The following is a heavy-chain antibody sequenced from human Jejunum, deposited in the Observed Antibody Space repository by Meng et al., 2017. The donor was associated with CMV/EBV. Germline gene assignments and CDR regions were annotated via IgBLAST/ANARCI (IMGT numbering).Heavy chain of an antibody. CDR2: ISGSGGST. CDR3: AKDENSNYVRWFDP. J-gene: IGHJ5*02. D-gene: IGHD1-7*01. CDR1: GFTFRTDT. V-gene: IGHV3-23*01. Sequence: GFTFRTDTMNWVRQAPGKGLEWVSAISGSGGSTYYADSVKGRFTISRDNSKSTLYLQLNSLSAGDTAVYYCAKDENSNYVRWFDPWGQGTLVTVSS.